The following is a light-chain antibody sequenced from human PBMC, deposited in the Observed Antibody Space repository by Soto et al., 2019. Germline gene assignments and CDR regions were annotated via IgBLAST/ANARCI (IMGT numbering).Light chain of an antibody. CDR3: QSYDSSLSVVV. CDR2: RND. J-gene: IGLJ2*01. Sequence: QSVLTQPPSASATPGQRVTISCSGSSSNIGTNYVYWYQHLPGTAPKLLIYRNDQRPSGVPDRFSGSKSGTSASLAITGLQAEDEADYYCQSYDSSLSVVVFGGGTKLTVL. CDR1: SSNIGTNY. V-gene: IGLV1-47*01.